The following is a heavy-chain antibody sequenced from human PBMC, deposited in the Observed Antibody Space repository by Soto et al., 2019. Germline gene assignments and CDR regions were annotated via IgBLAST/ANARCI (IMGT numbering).Heavy chain of an antibody. CDR1: GDSVSSNSAA. D-gene: IGHD6-13*01. V-gene: IGHV6-1*01. J-gene: IGHJ6*03. CDR2: TYYRSKWYN. Sequence: SQTLSLTCAISGDSVSSNSAAWNWIRQSPSRGLEWLGRTYYRSKWYNDYAVSVQSRITINPDTSKNQFSLQLNSVTPEDTAVYYCAREGGGIAAPRDYYYYYMDVWGKGTTVTSP. CDR3: AREGGGIAAPRDYYYYYMDV.